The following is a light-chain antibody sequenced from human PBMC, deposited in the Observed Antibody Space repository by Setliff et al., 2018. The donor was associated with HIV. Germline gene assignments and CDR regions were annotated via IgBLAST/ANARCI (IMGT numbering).Light chain of an antibody. CDR2: EVS. CDR3: NSKTGTITYV. CDR1: SSDVGGYDY. Sequence: LTQPASVSGSPGQSITISCTGTSSDVGGYDYVSWYQQHPDKAPKLMIYEVSNRPSGVSNRFSGSKSGSTASLTISGLQAEDEADYYCNSKTGTITYVFGAGTKVTVL. J-gene: IGLJ1*01. V-gene: IGLV2-14*01.